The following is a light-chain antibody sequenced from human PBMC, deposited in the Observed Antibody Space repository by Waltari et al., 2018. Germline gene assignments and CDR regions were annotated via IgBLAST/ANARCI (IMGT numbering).Light chain of an antibody. CDR2: GAS. J-gene: IGKJ2*01. CDR3: QRHNSWPYT. V-gene: IGKV3-15*01. CDR1: QSVSSN. Sequence: EIVMTQSPVTLSVSPGERATLSCRASQSVSSNLAWYQQRPGQAPRLLIYGASTRATGVPARLSGSGSGTEFTLTISSLQSEDFAVYYCQRHNSWPYTFGQGTTVEI.